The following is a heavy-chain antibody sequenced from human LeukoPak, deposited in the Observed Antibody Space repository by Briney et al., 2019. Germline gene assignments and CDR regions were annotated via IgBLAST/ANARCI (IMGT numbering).Heavy chain of an antibody. Sequence: GGSLRLSCAASGFTFRSNAMSWVRQAPGKGLEWVSAISGSGGSTYYADSVKGRFTISRDNSKNTLYLQMNSLRAEDTAVYYCAKTGSSSWYYFDYWGQGTLVTVSS. CDR2: ISGSGGST. CDR1: GFTFRSNA. CDR3: AKTGSSSWYYFDY. V-gene: IGHV3-23*01. D-gene: IGHD6-13*01. J-gene: IGHJ4*02.